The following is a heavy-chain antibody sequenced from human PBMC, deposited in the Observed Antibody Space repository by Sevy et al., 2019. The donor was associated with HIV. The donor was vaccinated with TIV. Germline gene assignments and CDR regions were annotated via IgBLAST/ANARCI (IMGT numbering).Heavy chain of an antibody. D-gene: IGHD3-22*01. CDR2: FDPEDGET. V-gene: IGHV1-24*01. Sequence: ASVKVSCKVSGYTLTELSMHWVRQAPGKGLEWMGGFDPEDGETIYAQKFQGRVTMTEDTSTDTAYMELSSLKSEDTAVHYCTTMEYFYDSSTYLNSDYWGQGTLVTVSS. J-gene: IGHJ4*02. CDR1: GYTLTELS. CDR3: TTMEYFYDSSTYLNSDY.